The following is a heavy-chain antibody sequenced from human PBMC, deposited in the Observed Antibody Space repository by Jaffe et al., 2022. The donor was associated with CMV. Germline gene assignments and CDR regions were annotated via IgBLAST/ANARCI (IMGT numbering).Heavy chain of an antibody. CDR2: ITNSHNYR. J-gene: IGHJ4*02. V-gene: IGHV3-21*02. CDR3: ATGVYCSSISCYLDH. D-gene: IGHD2-2*01. Sequence: EVQLVESGGGLVKPGGSLRLSCAASGFVFNNVDMNWVRQAPGKGLEWVATITNSHNYRYYADSVKGRFTISRDDAKKSLNLQMNSLRVEDTAVYYCATGVYCSSISCYLDHWGQGTQVTVSS. CDR1: GFVFNNVD.